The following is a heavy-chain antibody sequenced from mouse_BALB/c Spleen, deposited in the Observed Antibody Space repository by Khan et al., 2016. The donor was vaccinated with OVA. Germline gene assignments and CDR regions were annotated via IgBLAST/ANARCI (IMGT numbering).Heavy chain of an antibody. J-gene: IGHJ3*01. CDR2: INYSGNT. D-gene: IGHD2-4*01. Sequence: EVQLQESGPGLVKPSQSLSLTCTVTGYSITSEYAWNWIRQFPGNKLEWMGYINYSGNTRFNPSLRSRTSITRDTSKNKFILQLTSVTTEDTATYYCARKDYYDYDPFPYWGQGTLVTVSA. CDR3: ARKDYYDYDPFPY. CDR1: GYSITSEYA. V-gene: IGHV3-2*02.